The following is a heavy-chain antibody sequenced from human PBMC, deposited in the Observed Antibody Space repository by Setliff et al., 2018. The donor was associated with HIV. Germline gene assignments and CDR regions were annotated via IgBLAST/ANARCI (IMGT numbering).Heavy chain of an antibody. D-gene: IGHD3-16*01. CDR3: AKGVKWLDP. Sequence: GGSLRLSCAASGFTVNTNYMTWVRQAPGKGLEWVSVMNGDGTTYYADSVKGRFTISRDNSINILYLHMNSLIDEDTAVYYCAKGVKWLDPWGQGTLVTVSS. V-gene: IGHV3-53*01. CDR2: MNGDGTT. J-gene: IGHJ5*02. CDR1: GFTVNTNY.